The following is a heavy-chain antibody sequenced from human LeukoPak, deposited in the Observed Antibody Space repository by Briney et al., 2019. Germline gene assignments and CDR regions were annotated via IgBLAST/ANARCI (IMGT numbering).Heavy chain of an antibody. Sequence: PGGSLRLSCAASGFTFSSYGMSWVRQAPGKGLEWVSAISGSGGSTYYPDSVKGRFTISRDNSKNTLYLQMNSLRAEDTAVYYCASPGSVGDTGMPDYWGQGTLVTVSS. D-gene: IGHD5-18*01. CDR3: ASPGSVGDTGMPDY. V-gene: IGHV3-23*01. CDR1: GFTFSSYG. J-gene: IGHJ4*02. CDR2: ISGSGGST.